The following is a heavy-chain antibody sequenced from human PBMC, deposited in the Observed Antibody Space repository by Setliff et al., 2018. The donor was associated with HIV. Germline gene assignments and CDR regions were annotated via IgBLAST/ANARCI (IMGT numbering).Heavy chain of an antibody. D-gene: IGHD5-12*01. CDR3: ARCGYSYGSYGMDV. V-gene: IGHV5-51*01. CDR1: LYSFDRYW. Sequence: SFPSSLYSFDRYWIGWGRQMPGKGLEWMGILYPGDSDNRERTAFQGQVTRSGEKSIRPSYLQWSSLKASDSAMYYGARCGYSYGSYGMDVWGQGTKVTVS. J-gene: IGHJ6*02. CDR2: LYPGDSDN.